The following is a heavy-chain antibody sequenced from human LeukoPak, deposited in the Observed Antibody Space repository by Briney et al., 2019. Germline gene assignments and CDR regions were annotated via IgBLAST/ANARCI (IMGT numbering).Heavy chain of an antibody. J-gene: IGHJ6*02. CDR3: ARHVPRGYSYGFRPAYYYYGMDV. CDR2: INHSGST. CDR1: GGSISSYY. D-gene: IGHD5-18*01. V-gene: IGHV4-59*08. Sequence: PSETLSLTCTVAGGSISSYYWSWIRQPPGKGLEWIGEINHSGSTNYNPSLKSRVTIPVDTSKNQFSLKLSSVTAADTAVYYCARHVPRGYSYGFRPAYYYYGMDVWGQGTTVTVSS.